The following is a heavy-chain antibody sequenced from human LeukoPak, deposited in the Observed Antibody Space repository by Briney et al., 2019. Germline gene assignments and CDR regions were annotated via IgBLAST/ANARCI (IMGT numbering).Heavy chain of an antibody. CDR2: IYYSGST. D-gene: IGHD6-13*01. J-gene: IGHJ4*02. V-gene: IGHV4-39*01. Sequence: KPSETLSLTCTVSGGSISSSSYYWGWIREPPGKGLEWIGSIYYSGSTYYNPSLKSRVTISVDTPKNQFSLKLSSVTAADTAVYYCARHLIGSSWYNYWGQGTLVTVSS. CDR3: ARHLIGSSWYNY. CDR1: GGSISSSSYY.